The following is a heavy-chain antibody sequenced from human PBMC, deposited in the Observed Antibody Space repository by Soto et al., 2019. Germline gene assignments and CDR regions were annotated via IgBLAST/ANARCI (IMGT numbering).Heavy chain of an antibody. V-gene: IGHV3-30*18. CDR2: ISYDGSNK. Sequence: PGGSLRLSCAASGFTFSSYGMHWVRQAPGKGLEWVAVISYDGSNKYYADSVKGRFTISRDNSKNTLYLQMNSLRAGDTAVYYCAKRGYGRYNWFDPWGQGTLVTVSS. J-gene: IGHJ5*02. CDR3: AKRGYGRYNWFDP. CDR1: GFTFSSYG. D-gene: IGHD5-18*01.